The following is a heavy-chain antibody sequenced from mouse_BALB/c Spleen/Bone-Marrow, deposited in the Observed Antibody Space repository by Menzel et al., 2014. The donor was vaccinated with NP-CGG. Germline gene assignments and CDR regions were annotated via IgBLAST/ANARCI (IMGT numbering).Heavy chain of an antibody. CDR1: GFTFSSYY. V-gene: IGHV5-6-2*01. D-gene: IGHD2-2*01. J-gene: IGHJ2*01. CDR2: INSNGGST. CDR3: ARSSYGYDRQAYFFDY. Sequence: EVQGVESGGGLVKLGGSLKLSCAASGFTFSSYYMSWVRQTPEKRLELVAAINSNGGSTYYPDTVKGRFTISRDNAKNTLYLQMSSLKSEDTALYYCARSSYGYDRQAYFFDYWGQGTTLTVSS.